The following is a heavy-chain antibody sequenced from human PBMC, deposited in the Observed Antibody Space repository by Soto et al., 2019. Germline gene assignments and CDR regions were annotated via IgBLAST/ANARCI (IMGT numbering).Heavy chain of an antibody. CDR1: GFTFSSYA. Sequence: GGSLRLSCAASGFTFSSYAMSWVRQTPGKGLEWVSGVLGGGGRTFYADSVKGRFTISRDNSKNTLYVQMNSLRAEDTAIYYCARKGPPRDAFDIWGQGAMVTVS. J-gene: IGHJ3*02. V-gene: IGHV3-23*01. CDR3: ARKGPPRDAFDI. CDR2: VLGGGGRT.